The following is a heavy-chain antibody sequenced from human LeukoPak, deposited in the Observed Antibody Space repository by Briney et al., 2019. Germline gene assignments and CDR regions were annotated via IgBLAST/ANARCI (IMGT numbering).Heavy chain of an antibody. D-gene: IGHD2-15*01. J-gene: IGHJ5*02. CDR1: GDSVSSNSAA. CDR3: ARGDYCSGGSCYSDGSHNWFDP. Sequence: SQTLSLTCAISGDSVSSNSAAWNWIRQSPSRGLEWLGRTYYRSKWYNDYAVSVKSRITINPDTSKNQFSLQLNSVTPEDMAVYYCARGDYCSGGSCYSDGSHNWFDPWGQGTLVTVSS. V-gene: IGHV6-1*01. CDR2: TYYRSKWYN.